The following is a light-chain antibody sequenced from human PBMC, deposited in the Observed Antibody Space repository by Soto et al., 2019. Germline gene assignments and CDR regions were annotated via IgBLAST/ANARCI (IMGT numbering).Light chain of an antibody. CDR3: AAWDDSLNGFV. CDR2: YDD. V-gene: IGLV1-36*01. Sequence: QSVLTQPPSVSEAPRQRVTISCSGSSSNIGNNAVNWYQQLPGEAPKLLIYYDDLKPSGVSDRFSDSKSGTSASLAISGLQSEDEADYYCAAWDDSLNGFVFGTGTKLTVL. J-gene: IGLJ1*01. CDR1: SSNIGNNA.